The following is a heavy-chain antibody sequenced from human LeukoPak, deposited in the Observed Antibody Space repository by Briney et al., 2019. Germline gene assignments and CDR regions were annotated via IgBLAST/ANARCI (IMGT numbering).Heavy chain of an antibody. D-gene: IGHD3-3*01. Sequence: PGGSLRLSCAASGFTFSSYAMHWVRQAPGKGLEYVSAISSNGGSTYYANSVKGRFTISRDNSKNTLYLQMGSLRAEDMAVYYCASGKGGRGVEDLWSGSVLDVWGKGTTVTVSS. CDR2: ISSNGGST. V-gene: IGHV3-64*01. CDR1: GFTFSSYA. CDR3: ASGKGGRGVEDLWSGSVLDV. J-gene: IGHJ6*04.